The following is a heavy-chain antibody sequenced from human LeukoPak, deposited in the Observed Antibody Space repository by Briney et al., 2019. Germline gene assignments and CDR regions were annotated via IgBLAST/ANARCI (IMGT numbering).Heavy chain of an antibody. CDR2: ISSSSSYI. Sequence: GGSLRLSCAASGFTLSSYSMNWVRQAPGKGLEWVSSISSSSSYIYYADSVKGRFTISRDNAKNSLYLQMNSLRAEDTAVYYCARGVVAMVRGVMNWFDPWGQGTLVTVSS. J-gene: IGHJ5*02. CDR3: ARGVVAMVRGVMNWFDP. CDR1: GFTLSSYS. V-gene: IGHV3-21*01. D-gene: IGHD3-10*01.